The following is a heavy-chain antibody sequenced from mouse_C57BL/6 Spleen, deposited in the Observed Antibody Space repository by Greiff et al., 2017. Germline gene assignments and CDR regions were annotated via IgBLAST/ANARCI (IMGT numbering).Heavy chain of an antibody. Sequence: QVQLKQPGAELVKPGASVKLSCKASGYTFTSYWMHWVKQRPGQGLEWIGMIHPNSGSTNYNEKFKSKATLTVDKSSSTAYMQLSSLTSEDSAVYYCARSVTTVVATDYWGQGTSVTVSS. CDR2: IHPNSGST. J-gene: IGHJ4*01. CDR1: GYTFTSYW. CDR3: ARSVTTVVATDY. V-gene: IGHV1-64*01. D-gene: IGHD1-1*01.